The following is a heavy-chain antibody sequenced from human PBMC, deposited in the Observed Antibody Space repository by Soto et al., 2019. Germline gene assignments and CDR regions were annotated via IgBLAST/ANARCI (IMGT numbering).Heavy chain of an antibody. Sequence: EVQLLESGGGLVQPGGSLRLSCAASGFTFSSYAMSWVRQAPGKGLEWVSAISGSGGSTYYADSVKGRFTISRDNSKNTLYLQMNSLRAEDTAVYYCAKENPYYDFWSGYYVARDGMDVWGQGTTVTVSS. CDR2: ISGSGGST. CDR1: GFTFSSYA. J-gene: IGHJ6*02. CDR3: AKENPYYDFWSGYYVARDGMDV. D-gene: IGHD3-3*01. V-gene: IGHV3-23*01.